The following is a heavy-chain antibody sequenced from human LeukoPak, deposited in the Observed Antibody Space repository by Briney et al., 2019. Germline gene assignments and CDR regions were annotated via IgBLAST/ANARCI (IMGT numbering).Heavy chain of an antibody. CDR1: GGSISSYY. V-gene: IGHV4-59*12. Sequence: SETLSLTCTVSGGSISSYYWSWIRQPPGKGLEWIGYIYYSGSTNYNPSLKSRVTISVDTTKNQFSLHLNSVTPEDTAVYYCARRLTQYDCFDPWGQGILVTVSS. CDR3: ARRLTQYDCFDP. D-gene: IGHD2-2*01. J-gene: IGHJ5*02. CDR2: IYYSGST.